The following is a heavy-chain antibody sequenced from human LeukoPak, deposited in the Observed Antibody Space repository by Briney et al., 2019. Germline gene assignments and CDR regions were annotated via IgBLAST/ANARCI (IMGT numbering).Heavy chain of an antibody. CDR3: AKRSGYTTGWFFDF. V-gene: IGHV3-23*01. CDR2: ISGSGDNT. CDR1: EFSFSSYA. D-gene: IGHD6-19*01. Sequence: GGSLRLSCAASEFSFSSYAMSWVRRAPGKGLEWVSSISGSGDNTYYAESVKGRFTISRDNSKNTLFLQMNSLRAEDTAVFYCAKRSGYTTGWFFDFWGQGTLVTVSS. J-gene: IGHJ4*02.